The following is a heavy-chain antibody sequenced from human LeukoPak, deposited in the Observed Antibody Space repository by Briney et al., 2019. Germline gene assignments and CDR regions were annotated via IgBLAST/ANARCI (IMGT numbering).Heavy chain of an antibody. J-gene: IGHJ4*02. V-gene: IGHV4-59*08. D-gene: IGHD3-22*01. CDR1: GGSISIYY. Sequence: SETLSLTCTVSGGSISIYYWSWIRQPPGKGLEWIGYIYYSGSTNYNPSLKGRVTISVDTSKNQFSLKLSSVTAADTAVYYCARHYDSSGYLDYWGQGTLVTVSS. CDR2: IYYSGST. CDR3: ARHYDSSGYLDY.